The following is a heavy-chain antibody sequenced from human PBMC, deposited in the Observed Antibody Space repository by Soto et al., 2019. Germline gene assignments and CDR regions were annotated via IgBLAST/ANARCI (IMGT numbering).Heavy chain of an antibody. CDR1: GFTFSSYA. V-gene: IGHV3-23*01. CDR3: AKVGVYSSGWYPPGYFDY. D-gene: IGHD6-19*01. J-gene: IGHJ4*02. Sequence: EVQLLESGGGLVQPGGSLRLSCAASGFTFSSYAMSWVRQAPGKGLECVSAISGSGGSTYYADSEKGRFTISRDNSKNTLYLQMNRLRAEDTAVYYCAKVGVYSSGWYPPGYFDYWGQGTLVTVSS. CDR2: ISGSGGST.